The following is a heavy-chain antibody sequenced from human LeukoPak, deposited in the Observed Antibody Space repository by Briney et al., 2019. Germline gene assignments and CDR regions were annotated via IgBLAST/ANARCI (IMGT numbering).Heavy chain of an antibody. CDR1: GYTFTSYY. CDR2: INPSGGST. J-gene: IGHJ4*02. CDR3: ARFGGGRGWLPSDAPG. Sequence: GASVKVSCKASGYTFTSYYMHWVRQAPGQGLEWMGIINPSGGSTSYAQKFQGRVTMTRDTSTSTVYMELSSLRSEDTAVYYCARFGGGRGWLPSDAPGWGQGTLVTVSS. D-gene: IGHD5-12*01. V-gene: IGHV1-46*03.